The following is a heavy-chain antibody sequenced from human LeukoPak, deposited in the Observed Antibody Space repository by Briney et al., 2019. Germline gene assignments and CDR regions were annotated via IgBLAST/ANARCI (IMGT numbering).Heavy chain of an antibody. D-gene: IGHD5-12*01. V-gene: IGHV1-69*01. Sequence: SVKVSYKASSGTFSSYAISWVRQAPGQGLEWMEGIIPIFGTANYAQKFQGRVTITADESTSIAYMELSSLRSEDTAVYYCARVSLATKFYYYYGMDVWGQGTTVTVSS. CDR2: IIPIFGTA. J-gene: IGHJ6*02. CDR1: SGTFSSYA. CDR3: ARVSLATKFYYYYGMDV.